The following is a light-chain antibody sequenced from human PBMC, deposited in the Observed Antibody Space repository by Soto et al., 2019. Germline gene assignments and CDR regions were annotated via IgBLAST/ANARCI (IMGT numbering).Light chain of an antibody. CDR3: QQHSTCPFT. CDR2: DAS. CDR1: QSISSY. Sequence: EIVLTQSPATLSLSPGERATLSCRASQSISSYLAWYQQKPDQAPRLLIYDASNRATGIPARFSGSGSGTDFTLTISSLEPEDFAVYYCQQHSTCPFTVGPGTKVDIK. V-gene: IGKV3-11*01. J-gene: IGKJ3*01.